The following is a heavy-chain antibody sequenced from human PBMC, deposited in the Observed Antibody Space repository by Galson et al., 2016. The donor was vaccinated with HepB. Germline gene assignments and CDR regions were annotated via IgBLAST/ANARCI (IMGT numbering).Heavy chain of an antibody. D-gene: IGHD4-17*01. CDR1: GYVFTDHI. J-gene: IGHJ4*02. CDR2: INPDYGNT. Sequence: SVKVSCKASGYVFTDHIMHWVRQDPGQSLEWMGWINPDYGNTKYSQKFQGRVTMTRDTSISTAYLELSSLTSEDTGVYFCARGRDYGDNPFDDWGQGTLVAVSS. V-gene: IGHV1-3*01. CDR3: ARGRDYGDNPFDD.